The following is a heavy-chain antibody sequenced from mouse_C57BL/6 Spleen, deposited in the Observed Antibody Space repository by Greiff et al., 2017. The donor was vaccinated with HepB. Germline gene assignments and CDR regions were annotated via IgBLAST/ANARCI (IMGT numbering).Heavy chain of an antibody. J-gene: IGHJ2*01. CDR1: GYTFTSYW. CDR2: IDPSDSET. Sequence: QVQLQQPGAELVRPGSSVKLSCKASGYTFTSYWMHWVKQRPIQGLEWIGNIDPSDSETRYNQKFKDKATLTVDKSSSTAYMQLSSLTSEDSAVYYCARIGLGYDVGYWGQGTTLTVSS. CDR3: ARIGLGYDVGY. D-gene: IGHD2-2*01. V-gene: IGHV1-52*01.